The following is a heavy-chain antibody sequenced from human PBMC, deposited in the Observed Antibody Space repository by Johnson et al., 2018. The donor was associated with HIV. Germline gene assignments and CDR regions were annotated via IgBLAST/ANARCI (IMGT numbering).Heavy chain of an antibody. CDR1: GFTFSSYG. J-gene: IGHJ3*02. D-gene: IGHD6-13*01. CDR3: ARDRLYSSTWYAWDNDAFDI. V-gene: IGHV3-33*01. Sequence: QVQLVESGGGVVQPGRSLRLSCAASGFTFSSYGMHWVRQAPGKGLEWVAVIWYDGSEKYYVDSVKGRFTISRDNAKNSLYLQMNSLRADDTAVYYCARDRLYSSTWYAWDNDAFDIWGQGIMVTVSS. CDR2: IWYDGSEK.